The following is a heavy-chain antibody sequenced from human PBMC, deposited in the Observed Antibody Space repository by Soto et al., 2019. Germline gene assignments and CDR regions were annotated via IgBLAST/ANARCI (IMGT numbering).Heavy chain of an antibody. Sequence: GGSLRLSCEASGLIFSAFWMTWVRQAPGKGLEWVANIRPDGSETFHVDSVKGRFTISRDNAKNSLYLQMNSLRVEDTAVYYCARGHHGLEVWGQGTTVTVSS. J-gene: IGHJ6*02. CDR2: IRPDGSET. CDR3: ARGHHGLEV. V-gene: IGHV3-7*05. CDR1: GLIFSAFW.